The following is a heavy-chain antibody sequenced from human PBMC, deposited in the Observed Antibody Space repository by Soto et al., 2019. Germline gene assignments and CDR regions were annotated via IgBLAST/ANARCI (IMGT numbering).Heavy chain of an antibody. D-gene: IGHD3-3*01. CDR1: GFSFSNYA. V-gene: IGHV3-30-3*01. Sequence: QVQLVESGGGVVQPGRSLRLSCAASGFSFSNYALHWVRQAPGKGLEWVAGISYDGTKKYYADSVKGQFIISRDDSKKTLYLQLNRLRPADTAMYYCTREGPLDIWSGLGLDYWGQGPLVTVSS. CDR2: ISYDGTKK. J-gene: IGHJ4*02. CDR3: TREGPLDIWSGLGLDY.